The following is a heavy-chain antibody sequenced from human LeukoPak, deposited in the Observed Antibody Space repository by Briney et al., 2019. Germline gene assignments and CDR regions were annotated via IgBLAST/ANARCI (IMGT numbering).Heavy chain of an antibody. CDR2: INPRGGST. J-gene: IGHJ3*02. CDR1: GYTFTSHF. Sequence: ASVKVSCKASGYTFTSHFMHWVRQAPGQGLEWIGIINPRGGSTSYTQKFQGRVTMNRDTSTSTVYMELSSLRSEDTAVYYCARVKSYYYDTSDKDAFDIWGQGTMVTVSS. D-gene: IGHD3-22*01. V-gene: IGHV1-46*01. CDR3: ARVKSYYYDTSDKDAFDI.